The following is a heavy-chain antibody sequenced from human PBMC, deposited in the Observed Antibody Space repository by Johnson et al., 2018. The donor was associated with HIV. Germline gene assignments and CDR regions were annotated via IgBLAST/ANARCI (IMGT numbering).Heavy chain of an antibody. CDR2: ISYDGSNK. Sequence: QMQLVESGGGLVQPGRSLRLSCAASGFTFSSYAMHWVRQAPGKGLEWVAVISYDGSNKYYADSVKGRFTISRNNVQNSMLLQMNSLRADDTAVYFCVRRMVVGYVAFDIWGQGTMVSVSS. D-gene: IGHD2-21*01. V-gene: IGHV3-30-3*01. J-gene: IGHJ3*02. CDR1: GFTFSSYA. CDR3: VRRMVVGYVAFDI.